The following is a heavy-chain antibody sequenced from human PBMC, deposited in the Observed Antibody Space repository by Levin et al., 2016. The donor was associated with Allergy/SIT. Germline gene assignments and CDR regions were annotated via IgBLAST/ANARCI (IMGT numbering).Heavy chain of an antibody. CDR1: GGSISTSDYY. J-gene: IGHJ5*02. V-gene: IGHV4-39*01. CDR2: IFYNGNT. Sequence: SETLSLTCTVSGGSISTSDYYWGWIRQSPGKGLEWIGSIFYNGNTYKNPSLNSPVTISVDTSKNQFSLKLRSVTAADTAVYYCARHPIVAAGTRWFDPWGQGTLVTVSS. CDR3: ARHPIVAAGTRWFDP. D-gene: IGHD6-13*01.